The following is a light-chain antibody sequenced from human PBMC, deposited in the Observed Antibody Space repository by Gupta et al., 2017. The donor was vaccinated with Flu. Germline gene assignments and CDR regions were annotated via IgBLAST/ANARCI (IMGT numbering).Light chain of an antibody. CDR2: GAS. Sequence: GTLSVSPGEDATLSCRATQSVSNYLAWYQQKPGQAPRLLIYGASSRAAGISHRFSGSGSGTDFSLTISRLEPEDFAVYYCQQYGSSRPWTFGQGTKVEIK. J-gene: IGKJ1*01. V-gene: IGKV3-20*01. CDR1: QSVSNY. CDR3: QQYGSSRPWT.